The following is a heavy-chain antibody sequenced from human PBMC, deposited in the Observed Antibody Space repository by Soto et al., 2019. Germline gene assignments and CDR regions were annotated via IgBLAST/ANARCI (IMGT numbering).Heavy chain of an antibody. D-gene: IGHD6-13*01. V-gene: IGHV1-18*04. CDR1: GYTFTSYG. CDR3: ARDRRGRIAAAPDY. CDR2: ISAYNGNT. J-gene: IGHJ4*02. Sequence: ASVKVSCKASGYTFTSYGISWVRQAPGQGLEWMGWISAYNGNTNYAQKLQGRVTMTTGTSTSTAYMELRSLRSDDTAVYYCARDRRGRIAAAPDYWGQGTLVTVSS.